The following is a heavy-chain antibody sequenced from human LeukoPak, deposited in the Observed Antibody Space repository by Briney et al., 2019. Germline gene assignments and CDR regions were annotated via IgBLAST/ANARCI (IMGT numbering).Heavy chain of an antibody. CDR1: GYTFTSYG. Sequence: ASVKVSCKASGYTFTSYGISWVRQAPGQGLAWVGWISAYNGNTNYAQKLQGRVTMTTDTSTSTAYMELRSLRSDDTAVYYCARERFVYSYGIRGFDYWGQGTLVTVSS. CDR2: ISAYNGNT. CDR3: ARERFVYSYGIRGFDY. D-gene: IGHD5-18*01. J-gene: IGHJ4*02. V-gene: IGHV1-18*01.